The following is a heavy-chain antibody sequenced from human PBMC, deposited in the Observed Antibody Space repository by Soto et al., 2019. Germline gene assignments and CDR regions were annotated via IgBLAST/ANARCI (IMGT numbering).Heavy chain of an antibody. CDR3: ARVPDR. J-gene: IGHJ5*02. D-gene: IGHD2-2*01. Sequence: LLMLCVRWGVVEGSSVDVGCSCSWIRQPPGKGLEWIGYIYHSGSTYYNPSLKSRVTISVDRSKNQFSLKLSSVTAADTAVHYCARVPDRWGQGTLVTVSS. CDR2: IYHSGST. CDR1: EGSSVDVGCS. V-gene: IGHV4-30-2*01.